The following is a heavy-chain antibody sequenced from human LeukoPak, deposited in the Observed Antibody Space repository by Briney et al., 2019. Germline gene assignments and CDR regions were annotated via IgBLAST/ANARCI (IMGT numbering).Heavy chain of an antibody. D-gene: IGHD3-10*01. V-gene: IGHV1-46*01. CDR3: ARDAPVVRGVIIAFDY. Sequence: VASVKVSCKASGYTFTSYYMHWVRQAPGQGLEWMGIINPSGGSTSYAQKFQGRVTMTRDTSTSTVYMELSSLRSEDTAVYYCARDAPVVRGVIIAFDYWGQGTLVTVSS. J-gene: IGHJ4*02. CDR2: INPSGGST. CDR1: GYTFTSYY.